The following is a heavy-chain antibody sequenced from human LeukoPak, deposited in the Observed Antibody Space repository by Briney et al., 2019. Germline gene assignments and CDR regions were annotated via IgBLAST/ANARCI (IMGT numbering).Heavy chain of an antibody. CDR3: ARQGSGLYAFDI. Sequence: SETLSLTCAVYGGSFSGYYWSWIRQPPGKGLEWIGEINHSGSTYYNPSLKSRVTISVDTSKNQFSLKLSSVTAADTAVYYCARQGSGLYAFDIWGQGTMVTVSS. J-gene: IGHJ3*02. V-gene: IGHV4-34*01. CDR2: INHSGST. D-gene: IGHD3-3*01. CDR1: GGSFSGYY.